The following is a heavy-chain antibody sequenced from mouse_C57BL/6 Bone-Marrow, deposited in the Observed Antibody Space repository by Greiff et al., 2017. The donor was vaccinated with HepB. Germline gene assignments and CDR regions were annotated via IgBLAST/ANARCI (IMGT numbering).Heavy chain of an antibody. CDR3: ARSQLFYAMDY. Sequence: LQQSGPELAKPGASVKMSCKASGYTFTSYNMHWVKQTPRQGLEWIGAIYPGDGDTSYNQKFKGKATLTVDKSSSTAYMQLSSLTSEDSAVYFCARSQLFYAMDYWGQGTSVTVSS. CDR1: GYTFTSYN. D-gene: IGHD1-1*02. J-gene: IGHJ4*01. CDR2: IYPGDGDT. V-gene: IGHV1-12*01.